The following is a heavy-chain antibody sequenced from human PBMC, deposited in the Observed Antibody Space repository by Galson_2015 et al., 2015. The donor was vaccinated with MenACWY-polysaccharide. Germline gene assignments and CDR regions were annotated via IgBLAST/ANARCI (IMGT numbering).Heavy chain of an antibody. CDR3: AKESGIPQYGAYFDY. Sequence: SLRLSCAASGFVFSSCGLQWVGPAPGKGLGWVAVVSSDGGTQFYADSVKGRFTISRDNSKNTLYLQINSLRAEDTAVYYCAKESGIPQYGAYFDYWGQGTLVTVSS. J-gene: IGHJ4*02. D-gene: IGHD4/OR15-4a*01. V-gene: IGHV3-30*18. CDR1: GFVFSSCG. CDR2: VSSDGGTQ.